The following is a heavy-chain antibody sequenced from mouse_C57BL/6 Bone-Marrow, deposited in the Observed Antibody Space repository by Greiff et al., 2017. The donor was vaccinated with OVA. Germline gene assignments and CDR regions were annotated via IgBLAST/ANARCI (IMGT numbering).Heavy chain of an antibody. CDR2: IYPGSGST. Sequence: VQLQQPGAELVKPGASVKMSCKASGYTFPSYWITWVKQRPGQGLEWIGDIYPGSGSTNYNEKFKSKATLTVDTSSSTAYMQLSSLTSEDSAVYYCARGWLAYAMDYWGQGTSVTVSS. CDR3: ARGWLAYAMDY. J-gene: IGHJ4*01. D-gene: IGHD1-1*02. CDR1: GYTFPSYW. V-gene: IGHV1-55*01.